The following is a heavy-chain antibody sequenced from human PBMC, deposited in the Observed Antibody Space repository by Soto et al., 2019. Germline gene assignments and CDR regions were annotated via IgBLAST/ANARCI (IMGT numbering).Heavy chain of an antibody. V-gene: IGHV2-70*11. J-gene: IGHJ6*02. CDR2: IDWDDDK. D-gene: IGHD6-19*01. Sequence: TLSLTYTVFGGSISSVSYYWCWIRQRPGKVMECLARIDWDDDKYYSTSLKTRLTISKDTSKNQVVLTMTNMDPVDTATYYCARIPLGYSRGLYYYYSMDVWGQGTTVTVSS. CDR1: GGSISSVSYY. CDR3: ARIPLGYSRGLYYYYSMDV.